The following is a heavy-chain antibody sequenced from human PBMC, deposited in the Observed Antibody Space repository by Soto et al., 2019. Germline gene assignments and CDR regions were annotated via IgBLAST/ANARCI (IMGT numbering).Heavy chain of an antibody. J-gene: IGHJ6*02. CDR2: IYYSGST. V-gene: IGHV4-31*03. D-gene: IGHD5-18*01. CDR3: ARDYGYSYGAYYYYYVMDG. CDR1: GGSISSGGYY. Sequence: NPSETLSLACTVSGGSISSGGYYWSWIRQHPGKGLEWIGYIYYSGSTYYNPSLKGRVTISVDTSKNQFSLDLNSVTAADTAMYYCARDYGYSYGAYYYYYVMDGWAQRTTVTVSS.